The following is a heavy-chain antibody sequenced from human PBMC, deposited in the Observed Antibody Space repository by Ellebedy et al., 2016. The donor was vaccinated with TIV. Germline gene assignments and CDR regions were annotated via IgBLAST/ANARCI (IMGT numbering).Heavy chain of an antibody. V-gene: IGHV3-15*07. CDR2: IKSKTDGGTT. Sequence: GESLKISCAASDFTFSKAWMNWVRQAPGKGLEWVGRIKSKTDGGTTHYAAPVQGRFTISRDDSKNTLYLQMNSLKTEETAVYYCTTDPFAGMDVWGQGTTVTVSS. CDR1: DFTFSKAW. CDR3: TTDPFAGMDV. J-gene: IGHJ6*02.